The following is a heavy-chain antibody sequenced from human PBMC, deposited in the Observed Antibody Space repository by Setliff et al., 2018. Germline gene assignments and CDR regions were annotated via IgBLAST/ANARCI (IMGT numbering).Heavy chain of an antibody. V-gene: IGHV3-48*03. D-gene: IGHD1-26*01. J-gene: IGHJ5*02. CDR1: GFTFSSYE. CDR3: ARVGSKPQLGWFDP. CDR2: ISTSGGTI. Sequence: GALRLSCAASGFTFSSYEMNWVRQAPGKGLEWVSYISTSGGTIYYAGSVKGRFTISRDNAKNSLFLQMNSLTAEDTAVYYCARVGSKPQLGWFDPWGQGTLVTVSS.